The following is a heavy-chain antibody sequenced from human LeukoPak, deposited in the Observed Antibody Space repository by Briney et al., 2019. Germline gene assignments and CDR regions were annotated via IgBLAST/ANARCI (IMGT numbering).Heavy chain of an antibody. CDR2: IYPGDSAT. CDR1: GYSFTSYW. V-gene: IGHV5-51*01. CDR3: ARQDGSYFDY. J-gene: IGHJ4*02. D-gene: IGHD1-26*01. Sequence: GESLKISCKGSGYSFTSYWIVRVRQMPGNGLEWMGIIYPGDSATRYSPSFQGQVTLSADKAISTAFLQWSSLKASDTAMYFCARQDGSYFDYWGQGTLVTVSS.